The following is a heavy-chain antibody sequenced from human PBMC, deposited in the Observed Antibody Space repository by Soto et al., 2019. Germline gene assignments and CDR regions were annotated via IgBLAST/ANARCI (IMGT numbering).Heavy chain of an antibody. CDR3: AKGNYYDILTGYYMGPGYDFDY. CDR1: GFTFSSYA. J-gene: IGHJ4*02. CDR2: ISGSGGST. D-gene: IGHD3-9*01. V-gene: IGHV3-23*01. Sequence: GGSQRLSCAASGFTFSSYAMSWVRQAPGKGLEWVSAISGSGGSTYYADSVKGRFTISRDNSKNTLYLQMNSLRAEDTAVYYCAKGNYYDILTGYYMGPGYDFDYWGQGTLVTVSS.